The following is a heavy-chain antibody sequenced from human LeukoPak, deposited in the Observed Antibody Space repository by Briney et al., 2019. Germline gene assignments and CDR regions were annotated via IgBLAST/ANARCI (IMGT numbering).Heavy chain of an antibody. Sequence: GGSLRLSCAASGFIFSSHWMHWVRQAPGKGLVWVSRIHGDGSNTIYADSVKGRFTISRDNAKNTLYLQMDSLRVEDTAVYYCARDGSLPDYWGQGTLVTVSS. J-gene: IGHJ4*02. V-gene: IGHV3-74*01. CDR3: ARDGSLPDY. D-gene: IGHD2-15*01. CDR2: IHGDGSNT. CDR1: GFIFSSHW.